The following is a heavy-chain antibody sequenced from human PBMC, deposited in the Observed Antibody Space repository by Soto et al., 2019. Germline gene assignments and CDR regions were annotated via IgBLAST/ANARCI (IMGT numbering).Heavy chain of an antibody. Sequence: GASVKVSCKASGYTFSSNGVSWVRQAPGQGLEWMGWISTFNGNAHYAQKFQGRVTMTTDTSTNTAYMELTSLSSDDTAVYYCARLHGYSSGWYDYWGQGTLVTVSS. CDR1: GYTFSSNG. D-gene: IGHD6-19*01. CDR2: ISTFNGNA. J-gene: IGHJ4*02. V-gene: IGHV1-18*04. CDR3: ARLHGYSSGWYDY.